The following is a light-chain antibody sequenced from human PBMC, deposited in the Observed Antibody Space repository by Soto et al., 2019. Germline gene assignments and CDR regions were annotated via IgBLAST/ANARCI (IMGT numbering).Light chain of an antibody. J-gene: IGKJ1*01. CDR1: QSVSSSY. CDR2: DAS. CDR3: QQYSNSPWT. V-gene: IGKV3-20*01. Sequence: EIVLTQSPGTLSLSPGERATLSCRASQSVSSSYLAWYQQKPGQAPRLLIYDASNRATGIPDSFSGSGSGTDFTLTISRLEHEDFAVYYGQQYSNSPWTFDQGTKVEI.